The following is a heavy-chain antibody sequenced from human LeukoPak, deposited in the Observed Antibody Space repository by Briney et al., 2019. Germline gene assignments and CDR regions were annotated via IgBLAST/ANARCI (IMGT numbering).Heavy chain of an antibody. V-gene: IGHV3-20*01. Sequence: GGSLRLSCAASGFTFSSYAMNWVRQAPGKGLEWVSGINWNGGSTFYADSVKGRFTISRDNAKNALYLQMNSLTAEDTALYHCARDRSYGSFDYWGQGTLVTVSS. CDR2: INWNGGST. D-gene: IGHD5-18*01. CDR1: GFTFSSYA. CDR3: ARDRSYGSFDY. J-gene: IGHJ4*02.